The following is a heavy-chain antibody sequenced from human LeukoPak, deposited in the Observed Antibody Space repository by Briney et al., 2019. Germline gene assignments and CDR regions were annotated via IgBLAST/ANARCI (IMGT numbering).Heavy chain of an antibody. Sequence: GGSLRLSCAASGFTFSSYSMNWVRQAPGKGLERVSSISSSSSYIYYADSVKGRFTISRDNAKNSLYLQMNSLRAEDTAVYYCARDQAVGYYDSSGYYNYYYYYMDVWGKGTTVTVSS. V-gene: IGHV3-21*01. CDR2: ISSSSSYI. J-gene: IGHJ6*03. CDR3: ARDQAVGYYDSSGYYNYYYYYMDV. D-gene: IGHD3-22*01. CDR1: GFTFSSYS.